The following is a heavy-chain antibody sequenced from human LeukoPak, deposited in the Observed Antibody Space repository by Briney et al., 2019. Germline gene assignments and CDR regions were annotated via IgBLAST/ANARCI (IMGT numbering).Heavy chain of an antibody. V-gene: IGHV1-46*01. CDR3: ARGRNYYDSSGYYYEGDAFDI. CDR1: GYTFTIYY. J-gene: IGHJ3*02. D-gene: IGHD3-22*01. CDR2: INPSGGSI. Sequence: ASVKVSFTASGYTFTIYYMHWVRQAPGQGLEWMGIINPSGGSIRYAQKFQGRVTMTRDTSTGTVYMELSSLRSEDTAMYYCARGRNYYDSSGYYYEGDAFDIWGQGTMVTVSS.